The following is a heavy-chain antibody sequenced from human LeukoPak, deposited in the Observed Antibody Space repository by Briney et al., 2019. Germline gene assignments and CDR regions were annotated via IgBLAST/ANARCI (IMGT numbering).Heavy chain of an antibody. CDR2: ISSSGSTI. D-gene: IGHD2-15*01. V-gene: IGHV3-11*01. Sequence: GGSLRLSCAASGFTFSDYYMSWIRQAPGKGLEWVSYISSSGSTIYYADSVKGRFTISRDNAKNSLYLQMNSLRAEDTAVYYCAREGYCSGGSCLRDYYYYMDVWGKGTTVTVSS. CDR3: AREGYCSGGSCLRDYYYYMDV. CDR1: GFTFSDYY. J-gene: IGHJ6*03.